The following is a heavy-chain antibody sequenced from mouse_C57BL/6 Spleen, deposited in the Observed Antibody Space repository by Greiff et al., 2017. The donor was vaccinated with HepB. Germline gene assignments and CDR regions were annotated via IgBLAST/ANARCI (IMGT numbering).Heavy chain of an antibody. V-gene: IGHV1-82*01. D-gene: IGHD1-1*01. CDR1: GYAFSSSW. CDR2: IYPGDGDT. J-gene: IGHJ3*01. Sequence: QVQLKQSGPELVKPGASVKISCKASGYAFSSSWMNWVKQRPGKGLEWIGRIYPGDGDTNYNGKFKGKATLTADKSSSTAYMQLSSLTSEDSAVYFCARDITTVVEDLACFAYWGQGTLVTVSA. CDR3: ARDITTVVEDLACFAY.